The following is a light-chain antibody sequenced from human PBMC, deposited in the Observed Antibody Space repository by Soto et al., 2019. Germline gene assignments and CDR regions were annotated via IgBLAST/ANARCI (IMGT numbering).Light chain of an antibody. CDR3: QQANTFPLT. J-gene: IGKJ5*01. Sequence: DTTMTQSPSAVSASLGDRITNTCRASQGISSWLAWYQQKPGKAPKLLIYAASSLQSGVPSRFSGSGSGTHFTLTISSLQPEDFATYYCQQANTFPLTFGQGTRLEIK. CDR2: AAS. V-gene: IGKV1D-12*01. CDR1: QGISSW.